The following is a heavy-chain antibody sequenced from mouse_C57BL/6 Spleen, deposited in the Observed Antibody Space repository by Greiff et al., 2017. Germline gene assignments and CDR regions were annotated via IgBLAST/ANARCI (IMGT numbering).Heavy chain of an antibody. J-gene: IGHJ4*01. CDR3: ARHEGSTMVTYYAMDY. Sequence: EVQLVESGGDLVKPGGSLKLSCAASGFTFSSYGMSWVRQTPDKRLEWVATISSGGSYTYYPDSVKGRFTISRDNAKNTLYLQMSSLKSEDTAMYYCARHEGSTMVTYYAMDYWCQGTSVTVSS. V-gene: IGHV5-6*01. CDR1: GFTFSSYG. CDR2: ISSGGSYT. D-gene: IGHD2-2*01.